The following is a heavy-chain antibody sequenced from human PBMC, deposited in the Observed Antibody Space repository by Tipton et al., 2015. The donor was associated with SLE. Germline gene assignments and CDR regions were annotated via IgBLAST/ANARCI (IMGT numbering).Heavy chain of an antibody. Sequence: TLSLTCAVYGGSFSGYYWSWIRQPPGKGLEWIGEINHSGSTNYNPSLKSRVTISVHTSKNQFSLKLSSVTAADTAVYYCAREPSTPYYYDSSGYAPGAFDIWGQGTMVTVSS. CDR2: INHSGST. CDR3: AREPSTPYYYDSSGYAPGAFDI. J-gene: IGHJ3*02. V-gene: IGHV4-34*01. D-gene: IGHD3-22*01. CDR1: GGSFSGYY.